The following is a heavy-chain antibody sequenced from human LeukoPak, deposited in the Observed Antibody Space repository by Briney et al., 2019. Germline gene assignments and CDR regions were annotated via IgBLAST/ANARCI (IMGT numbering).Heavy chain of an antibody. D-gene: IGHD6-19*01. CDR1: GYTFTSYD. CDR3: ARPSGSSGWYYFDY. Sequence: ASVKVSCKASGYTFTSYDINWVRQATGQGLEWMGWMNPNSGNTGYAQKLQGRVTMTTDTSTSTAYMELRSLRSDDTAVYYCARPSGSSGWYYFDYWGQGTLVTVSS. CDR2: MNPNSGNT. V-gene: IGHV1-8*01. J-gene: IGHJ4*02.